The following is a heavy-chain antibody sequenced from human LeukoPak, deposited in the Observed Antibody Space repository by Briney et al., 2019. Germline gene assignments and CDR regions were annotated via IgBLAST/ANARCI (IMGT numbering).Heavy chain of an antibody. CDR2: IGTGGTT. J-gene: IGHJ4*02. Sequence: GGSLRLSCAASGFTFNNYAMSWVRQAPGKGLEWVSGIGTGGTTYYADSAKGRFTISRDNSKNTLYLQMNSLRTGDTAVYYCAKTKQHPYYYFDYWGQGTLVTVSS. D-gene: IGHD6-13*01. CDR1: GFTFNNYA. CDR3: AKTKQHPYYYFDY. V-gene: IGHV3-23*01.